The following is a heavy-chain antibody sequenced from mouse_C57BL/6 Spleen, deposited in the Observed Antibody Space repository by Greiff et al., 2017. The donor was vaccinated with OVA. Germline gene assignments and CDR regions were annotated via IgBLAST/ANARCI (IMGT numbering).Heavy chain of an antibody. D-gene: IGHD1-1*01. Sequence: QVQLQQPGAELVMPGASVKLSCKASGYTFTSYWMHWVKQRPGQGLEWIGEIDPSDSYTNYNQKFKGKSTLTVDKSSSTASMQLSSLTSEDSAVYYCASIYYYGSSYVAYWGQGTLVTVSA. CDR2: IDPSDSYT. J-gene: IGHJ3*01. CDR3: ASIYYYGSSYVAY. CDR1: GYTFTSYW. V-gene: IGHV1-69*01.